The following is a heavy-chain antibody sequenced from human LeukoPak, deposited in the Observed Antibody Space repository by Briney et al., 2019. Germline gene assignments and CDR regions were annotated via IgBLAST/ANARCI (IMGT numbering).Heavy chain of an antibody. D-gene: IGHD3-10*01. CDR3: ARDYGSGSYYYDY. CDR2: IYPDDSDT. J-gene: IGHJ4*02. V-gene: IGHV5-51*01. Sequence: GESLKISCKGSGYTFTSYWIGWVRQMPGKGLEWMGIIYPDDSDTRYSPSFQGQVTISADKSISTPYLQWSGLQASDTAMYYCARDYGSGSYYYDYWRQGTLVTVSS. CDR1: GYTFTSYW.